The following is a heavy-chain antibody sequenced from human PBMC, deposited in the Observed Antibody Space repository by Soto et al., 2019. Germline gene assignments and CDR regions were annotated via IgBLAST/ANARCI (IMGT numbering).Heavy chain of an antibody. V-gene: IGHV1-46*01. CDR2: INPSDGST. D-gene: IGHD3-22*01. J-gene: IGHJ5*02. Sequence: ASVKVSCKASGYSFSSYYMHWVRQAPGQGLEWMGIINPSDGSTTYAQKFQGRVTMTRDTSTSAVYMELSSLRSEDTAVYYCARNRYDSSGYYNNFFDPWGQGTQVTVSS. CDR1: GYSFSSYY. CDR3: ARNRYDSSGYYNNFFDP.